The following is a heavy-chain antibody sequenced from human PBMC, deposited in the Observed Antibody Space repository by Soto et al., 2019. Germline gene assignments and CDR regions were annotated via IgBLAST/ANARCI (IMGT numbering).Heavy chain of an antibody. D-gene: IGHD2-21*02. Sequence: SETLSLTCTVPGGSISSYYWSWIRRPPGKGLEWIGYIYYTGSTVYNPSFKSRVTISVDTSKNQFSLKLNSVTAADTAVYYCARDLWGYCGTDCYPLDVWGQGTTVTVSS. CDR3: ARDLWGYCGTDCYPLDV. V-gene: IGHV4-59*01. J-gene: IGHJ6*02. CDR1: GGSISSYY. CDR2: IYYTGST.